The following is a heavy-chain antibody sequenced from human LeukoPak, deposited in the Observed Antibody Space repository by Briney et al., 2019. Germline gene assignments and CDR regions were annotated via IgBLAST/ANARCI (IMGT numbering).Heavy chain of an antibody. V-gene: IGHV4-34*01. D-gene: IGHD3-3*01. CDR1: GGSFSGYY. CDR3: ASLPCKRFLAKRGCWFDP. CDR2: INHSGST. J-gene: IGHJ5*02. Sequence: SETLSLTCAVYGGSFSGYYWSWIRQPPGKGLGWIGEINHSGSTNYNPSLKSRVTISVDTSKNQFSLKLSSVTAADTAVYYCASLPCKRFLAKRGCWFDPWGQGTLVTVSS.